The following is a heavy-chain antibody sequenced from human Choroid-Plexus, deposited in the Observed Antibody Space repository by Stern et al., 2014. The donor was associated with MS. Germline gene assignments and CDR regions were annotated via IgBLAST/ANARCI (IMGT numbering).Heavy chain of an antibody. D-gene: IGHD2-15*01. Sequence: DQLVEPGAEVKKPGASVKVSCKASGYSFTGYYIHWVRRAPGQGLEWMGRIDPNSGGANYAQRFQGGVTLTRDTSISTTYMELSSLRSDDTAIYYCARQYCSGGKCHSSAYNYNGMDVWGQGTTVTVSS. CDR3: ARQYCSGGKCHSSAYNYNGMDV. CDR1: GYSFTGYY. V-gene: IGHV1-2*06. J-gene: IGHJ6*02. CDR2: IDPNSGGA.